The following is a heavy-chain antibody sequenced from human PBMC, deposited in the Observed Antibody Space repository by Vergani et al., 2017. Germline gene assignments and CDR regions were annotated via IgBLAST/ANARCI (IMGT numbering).Heavy chain of an antibody. J-gene: IGHJ5*02. CDR1: GHIFTDQY. D-gene: IGHD3-22*01. V-gene: IGHV1-2*02. CDR3: ARGQGVYYDTTGYFNWFDP. Sequence: QVQLVQSGAEVKKPGASVKVSCKASGHIFTDQYIHWVRQAPGQGLEYMGWISPNSGGTNYAQKFQGRVTMTRDTSISTDYMELSNLRSDGTAVYYCARGQGVYYDTTGYFNWFDPWGQGTLVTVSS. CDR2: ISPNSGGT.